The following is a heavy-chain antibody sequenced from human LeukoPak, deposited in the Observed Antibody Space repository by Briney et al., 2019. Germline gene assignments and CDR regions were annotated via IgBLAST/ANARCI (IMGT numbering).Heavy chain of an antibody. V-gene: IGHV3-74*01. J-gene: IGHJ3*02. CDR1: GFTVSSNY. D-gene: IGHD6-13*01. Sequence: GGSLRLSCAASGFTVSSNYMSWVRQAPGKGLVWVSRIKSDGSSTSYADSVKGRFTISRDNAKNTLYLQMNSLRAEDTAVYYCARVAAASGAFDIWGQGTMVTVSS. CDR2: IKSDGSST. CDR3: ARVAAASGAFDI.